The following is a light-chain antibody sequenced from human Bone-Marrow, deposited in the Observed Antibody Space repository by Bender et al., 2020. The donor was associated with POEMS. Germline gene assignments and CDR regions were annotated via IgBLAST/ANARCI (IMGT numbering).Light chain of an antibody. Sequence: QSALTQPASVSGSPGKSIAISCTGTSNDVGGYNSVSWYQHHPGKVPKLMIHDVTKRPSGVPDRFSGSKSGNTASLTISGLQAEDEADYYCCSYGGSFTVVFGGGTKLTVL. CDR2: DVT. J-gene: IGLJ2*01. V-gene: IGLV2-11*01. CDR3: CSYGGSFTVV. CDR1: SNDVGGYNS.